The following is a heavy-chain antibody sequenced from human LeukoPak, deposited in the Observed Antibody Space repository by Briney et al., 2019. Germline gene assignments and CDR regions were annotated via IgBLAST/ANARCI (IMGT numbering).Heavy chain of an antibody. Sequence: GGSLRLSCAASGFTFSSYMMSWVRQAPGKGLEWVSAINDAGGSTYYADSVKGRFTISRDNSKNTLYLHMNSLRAEDTAVYYCAKPGGNYYFDYWGQGTLATVSS. CDR2: INDAGGST. D-gene: IGHD4-23*01. CDR3: AKPGGNYYFDY. CDR1: GFTFSSYM. J-gene: IGHJ4*02. V-gene: IGHV3-23*01.